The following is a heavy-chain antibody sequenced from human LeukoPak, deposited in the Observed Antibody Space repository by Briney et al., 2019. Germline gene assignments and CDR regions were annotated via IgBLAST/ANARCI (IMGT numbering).Heavy chain of an antibody. J-gene: IGHJ4*02. CDR3: VKNDGWFHLAQ. V-gene: IGHV3-7*03. D-gene: IGHD6-19*01. CDR1: GFNFRDHW. Sequence: GGSLRLSCVVSGFNFRDHWMDWVRQAPGKGLEWVGHIKNDGSETYYLDSLKGRFSISRDNTNNALYLQMNSLRVEDTAVYYCVKNDGWFHLAQWGQGTLVTVSS. CDR2: IKNDGSET.